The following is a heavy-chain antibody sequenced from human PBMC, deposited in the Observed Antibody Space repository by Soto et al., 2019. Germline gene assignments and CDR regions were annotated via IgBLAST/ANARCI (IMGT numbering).Heavy chain of an antibody. D-gene: IGHD4-17*01. CDR3: ARGGYGDYHYFDY. Sequence: QLQLQESGSGLVKPSQTLSLTCAVSGGSISNGGYSWSWIRRPPGKGLEWIGYIYHSGTTYYNPSLKSRLTISVDGSKNQFSLKLSSVTAADAAVYYCARGGYGDYHYFDYWGQGPLVTVSS. CDR2: IYHSGTT. CDR1: GGSISNGGYS. V-gene: IGHV4-30-2*01. J-gene: IGHJ4*02.